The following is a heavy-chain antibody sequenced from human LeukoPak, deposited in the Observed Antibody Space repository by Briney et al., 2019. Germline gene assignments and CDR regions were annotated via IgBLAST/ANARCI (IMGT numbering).Heavy chain of an antibody. CDR3: ASAGYSYGAFFD. J-gene: IGHJ4*02. V-gene: IGHV3-23*01. Sequence: PGGSLRLSCAASGFTFSSYEMNWVRQAPGKGLEWVSAISGSGNRTFYADSVKGRFAISRDNSKNTVYLQLNSLRAGDTAVYYCASAGYSYGAFFDWGQGTLVTVSS. D-gene: IGHD5-18*01. CDR1: GFTFSSYE. CDR2: ISGSGNRT.